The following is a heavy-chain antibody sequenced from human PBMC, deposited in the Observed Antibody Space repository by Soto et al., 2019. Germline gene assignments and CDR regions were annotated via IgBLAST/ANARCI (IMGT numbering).Heavy chain of an antibody. Sequence: GGSLRLSCAASGFTFSSYWMHWVRQAPGKGLVWVSRINSDGSSTSYADSVKGRFTISRDNAKNTLYLQMNSLRAEDTAVYYCARAGIAAAGTGSRYYYYGMDVWGQGTTVTVYS. J-gene: IGHJ6*02. CDR1: GFTFSSYW. CDR3: ARAGIAAAGTGSRYYYYGMDV. V-gene: IGHV3-74*01. D-gene: IGHD6-13*01. CDR2: INSDGSST.